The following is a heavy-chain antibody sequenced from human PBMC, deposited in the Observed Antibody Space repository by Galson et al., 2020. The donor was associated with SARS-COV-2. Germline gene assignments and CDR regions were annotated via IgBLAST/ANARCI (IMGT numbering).Heavy chain of an antibody. J-gene: IGHJ4*02. CDR1: GFAFSTFG. Sequence: GGSLRLSCTTSGFAFSTFGMSWVRQAPGKGLEWVAAISGHGGSPYYADSVEGRFTISRDNSKNTLYLQMNSLSVYDTAVYYCTKDLRNYAIDYWGQGTLVTVSS. CDR3: TKDLRNYAIDY. D-gene: IGHD3-16*01. V-gene: IGHV3-23*01. CDR2: ISGHGGSP.